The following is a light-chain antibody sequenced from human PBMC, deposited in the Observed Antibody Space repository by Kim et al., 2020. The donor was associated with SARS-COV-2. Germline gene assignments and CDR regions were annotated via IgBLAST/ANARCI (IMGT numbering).Light chain of an antibody. CDR1: QDIGNY. V-gene: IGKV1-33*01. Sequence: PSYLSASVGARVTIPCQASQDIGNYLNWYQHKPGQAPKFLIYDASTLDIGVPSRFSARGSGTDFTFSISSLQPEDIATYYCQHLYTFGQGTKLEIK. CDR2: DAS. CDR3: QHLYT. J-gene: IGKJ2*01.